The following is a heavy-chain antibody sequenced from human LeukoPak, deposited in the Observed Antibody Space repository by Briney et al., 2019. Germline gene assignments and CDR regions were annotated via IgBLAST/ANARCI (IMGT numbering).Heavy chain of an antibody. CDR3: ARDWRGSYFPDY. V-gene: IGHV1-2*02. Sequence: ASVKVSCKASGYTLTDYYMHWVRQAPGQGLEWMGWINPNSGDTNYAQKFQGRVTMTRDTSISTAYMELSRLTSDDTAVYYCARDWRGSYFPDYWGQGTLVTVSS. CDR1: GYTLTDYY. D-gene: IGHD1-26*01. CDR2: INPNSGDT. J-gene: IGHJ4*02.